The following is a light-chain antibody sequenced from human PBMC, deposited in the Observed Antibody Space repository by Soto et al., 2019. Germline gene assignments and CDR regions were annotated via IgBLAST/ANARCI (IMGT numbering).Light chain of an antibody. J-gene: IGKJ1*01. V-gene: IGKV1-5*01. CDR1: QSIRSW. CDR2: DAY. Sequence: DIQMTQSPSILSASVGDRVTITCRASQSIRSWLAWYQQKPGKAPKLLIYDAYSLESGVPSRFSGRRSGTEFTLTISSLQPDDFATYYCQQYKDYWTFGQGTKVDIK. CDR3: QQYKDYWT.